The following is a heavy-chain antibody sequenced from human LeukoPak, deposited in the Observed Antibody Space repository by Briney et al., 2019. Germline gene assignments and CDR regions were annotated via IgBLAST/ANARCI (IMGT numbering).Heavy chain of an antibody. CDR3: ARAREDTAMVIVY. V-gene: IGHV4-59*08. CDR1: GGSISSYY. D-gene: IGHD5-18*01. J-gene: IGHJ4*02. CDR2: IFYSGRT. Sequence: SETLSLTCTVSGGSISSYYWNWIRQPPGKGLEWIGYIFYSGRTNYNPSLKSRVTISVDTSKNWFSLRLTSVTAADTAVYYCARAREDTAMVIVYWGQGTLVTVSS.